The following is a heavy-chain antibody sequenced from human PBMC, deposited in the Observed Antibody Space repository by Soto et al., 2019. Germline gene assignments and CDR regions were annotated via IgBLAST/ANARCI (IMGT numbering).Heavy chain of an antibody. CDR3: ARDPGIVVVPAAPAYFDY. V-gene: IGHV1-3*01. D-gene: IGHD2-2*01. CDR1: GYTFTRDA. CDR2: INAGNGNT. Sequence: ASVKVSCKASGYTFTRDAMHWVRQAPGQRLEWMGWINAGNGNTKYSQKFQGRVTITRDTSASTAYMELSSLRSEDTAVYYCARDPGIVVVPAAPAYFDYWGQGTLVTVSS. J-gene: IGHJ4*02.